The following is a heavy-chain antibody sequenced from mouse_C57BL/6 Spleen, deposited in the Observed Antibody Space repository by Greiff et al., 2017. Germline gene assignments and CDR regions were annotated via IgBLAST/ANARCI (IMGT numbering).Heavy chain of an antibody. CDR1: GFTFSDYG. D-gene: IGHD2-1*01. CDR3: ARWGNYEAMDY. V-gene: IGHV5-15*04. J-gene: IGHJ4*01. Sequence: EVMLVESGGGLVQPGGSLKLSCAASGFTFSDYGMAWVRQAPRKGPEWVAFISNLAYSIYYADTVTGRFTISRENAKNTLYLEMSSLRSEDTAMYYCARWGNYEAMDYWGQGTSVTVSS. CDR2: ISNLAYSI.